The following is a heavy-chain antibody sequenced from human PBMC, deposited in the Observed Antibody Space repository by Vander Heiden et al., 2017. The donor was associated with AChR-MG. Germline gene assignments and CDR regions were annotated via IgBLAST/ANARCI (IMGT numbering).Heavy chain of an antibody. V-gene: IGHV4-61*02. J-gene: IGHJ6*02. CDR1: AGPITSGSYY. CDR2: IYTSGST. D-gene: IGHD2-8*02. Sequence: QVQLQESGPGLVEPSHTLSLTCTVSAGPITSGSYYWGWIRQPAGKGLEWIGRIYTSGSTNYNPSLQTRVTISVETSKNQFSLKLSSVTAADTAVYYCARVGCPKDWCRDSYYYGMDVWGQGTTVTVSS. CDR3: ARVGCPKDWCRDSYYYGMDV.